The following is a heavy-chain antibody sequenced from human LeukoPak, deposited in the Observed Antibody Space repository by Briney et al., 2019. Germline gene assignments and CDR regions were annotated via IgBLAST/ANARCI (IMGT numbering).Heavy chain of an antibody. V-gene: IGHV3-48*02. CDR3: ARQNNYGPVDY. D-gene: IGHD3-10*01. CDR2: ISNSGSTI. CDR1: GFTFSSYS. J-gene: IGHJ4*02. Sequence: GGSLRLSRAASGFTFSSYSMDWVRQAPGKGLEWVSYISNSGSTIYYADSVKGRFTISRDNAKNSLYLQMNSLRDDDTAVYYCARQNNYGPVDYWGQGTLVTVSS.